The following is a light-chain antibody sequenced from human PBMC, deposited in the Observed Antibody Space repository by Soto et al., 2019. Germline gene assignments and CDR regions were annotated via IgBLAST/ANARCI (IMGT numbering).Light chain of an antibody. CDR2: EVT. V-gene: IGLV2-14*01. CDR3: SSKRDSSTLFV. CDR1: GSDIGAYNY. Sequence: QSALTQPRSVSGSPGQSVTISCTGTGSDIGAYNYVSWYQHHPGKVPKLLIYEVTNRPSGVSDRFSGSKSGNTASLTISGLQAEDEADYYCSSKRDSSTLFVFGTGTKLTVL. J-gene: IGLJ1*01.